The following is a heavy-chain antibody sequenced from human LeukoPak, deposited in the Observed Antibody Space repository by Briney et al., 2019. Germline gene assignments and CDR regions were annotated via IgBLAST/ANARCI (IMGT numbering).Heavy chain of an antibody. CDR1: GFTFSSYA. J-gene: IGHJ4*02. V-gene: IGHV3-30*04. Sequence: GGSLRLSCAAPGFTFSSYAMYWVRQAPDKGLEWVAVISYDGSNKYYADSVKGRFTISRDNSKNTLYLQMNSLRAEDTAVYYCAGDPAAMVIPYFDYWGQGTLVTVSS. CDR3: AGDPAAMVIPYFDY. CDR2: ISYDGSNK. D-gene: IGHD5-18*01.